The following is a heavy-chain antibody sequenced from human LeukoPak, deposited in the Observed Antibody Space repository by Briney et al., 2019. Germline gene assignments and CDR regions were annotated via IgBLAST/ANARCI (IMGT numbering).Heavy chain of an antibody. J-gene: IGHJ6*03. CDR3: ARAGHWGSSTSSNYMDV. CDR2: ISAYNGNT. D-gene: IGHD2-2*01. Sequence: ASVKVSCKASGYTFTSYGISWVRQAPGQGLEWMGWISAYNGNTNYAQKLQGRVTMTTDTSTSTAYMELSSLRSEDTAVYYCARAGHWGSSTSSNYMDVRGKETTVTVSS. CDR1: GYTFTSYG. V-gene: IGHV1-18*01.